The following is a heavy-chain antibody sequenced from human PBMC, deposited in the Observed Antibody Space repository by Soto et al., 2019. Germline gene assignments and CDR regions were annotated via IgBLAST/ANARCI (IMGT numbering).Heavy chain of an antibody. CDR2: INGGNGNT. V-gene: IGHV1-3*01. D-gene: IGHD6-19*01. CDR1: GYTFTSYA. Sequence: QVQLVQSGAEVKKPGASVKVSCKASGYTFTSYAMHWVRQAPGQRLEWMGWINGGNGNTKYSQKFQGRVTITRDTSASTGYMELSSLRSEDTAVYYCARAPMAGLDYWCQGTLVTVSS. J-gene: IGHJ4*02. CDR3: ARAPMAGLDY.